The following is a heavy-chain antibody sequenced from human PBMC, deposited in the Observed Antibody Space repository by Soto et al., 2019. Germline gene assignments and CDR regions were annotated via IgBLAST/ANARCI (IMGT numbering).Heavy chain of an antibody. Sequence: QVQLQESGPGLVKPSQTLSLTSTVSGGSISSGGYYWSWIRQHPGKGLEWIGYIYYSGSTYYNPSLKSRVTISGDTSKNQFSLKLRSVTAADTAVYYCARDSRDNQYYFDYWGQGTLVTVSS. CDR3: ARDSRDNQYYFDY. CDR1: GGSISSGGYY. J-gene: IGHJ4*02. CDR2: IYYSGST. D-gene: IGHD1-20*01. V-gene: IGHV4-31*03.